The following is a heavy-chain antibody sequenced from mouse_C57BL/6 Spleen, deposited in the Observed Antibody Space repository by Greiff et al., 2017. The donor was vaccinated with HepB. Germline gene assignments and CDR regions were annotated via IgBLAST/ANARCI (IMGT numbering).Heavy chain of an antibody. J-gene: IGHJ4*01. D-gene: IGHD1-1*01. CDR1: GYTFTSYW. Sequence: VQLQQSGAELVRPGSSVKLSCKASGYTFTSYWMDWVKQRPGQGLEWIGNIYPSDSETHYNQKFKDKSTLTVDKSSSTAYMQLSSLTSEDSAVYDCARSAGSRPSYGIGDYYAMDYWGQGTSVTVSS. V-gene: IGHV1-61*01. CDR2: IYPSDSET. CDR3: ARSAGSRPSYGIGDYYAMDY.